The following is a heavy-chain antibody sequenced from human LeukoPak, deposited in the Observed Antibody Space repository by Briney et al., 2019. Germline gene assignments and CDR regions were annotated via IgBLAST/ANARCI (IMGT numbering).Heavy chain of an antibody. Sequence: GGSLRLSCAASGFTFSSYAMRWVRQAPGKGLEWVAVISYDGSNKYYADSVKGRFTISRDNSKNTLYLQMNSLRAEDTAVYYCARDVTPHGICGMDVWGQGTTVTVSS. D-gene: IGHD2-21*01. CDR1: GFTFSSYA. V-gene: IGHV3-30-3*01. J-gene: IGHJ6*02. CDR3: ARDVTPHGICGMDV. CDR2: ISYDGSNK.